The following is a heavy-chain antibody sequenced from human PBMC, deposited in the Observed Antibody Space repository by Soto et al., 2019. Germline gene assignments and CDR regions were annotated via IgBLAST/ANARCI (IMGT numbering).Heavy chain of an antibody. CDR3: FRGGVTSRTFDY. Sequence: GESLKISCNASGYMIINYWIGWVRQMPGQGLEWMGIIFPDDSDTRYSPSFQGHVTISVDKSISTAYVQWSSLKASDSAIYYCFRGGVTSRTFDYWGQGTLVTVS. V-gene: IGHV5-51*01. CDR2: IFPDDSDT. D-gene: IGHD3-16*01. J-gene: IGHJ4*02. CDR1: GYMIINYW.